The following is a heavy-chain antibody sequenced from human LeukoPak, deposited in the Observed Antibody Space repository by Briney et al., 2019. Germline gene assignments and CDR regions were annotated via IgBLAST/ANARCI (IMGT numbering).Heavy chain of an antibody. V-gene: IGHV3-23*01. D-gene: IGHD3-22*01. CDR2: ISGRGGST. J-gene: IGHJ4*02. Sequence: GGSLTLSCAASGFSVTTYAMGWVRQAPGKGLEWVSAISGRGGSTNYADSVKGRFTISRDNSKNTLYLQMNSLRAEDTAVYYCAKDFPYYYDTSGYYQDSWGQGTLVTVSS. CDR1: GFSVTTYA. CDR3: AKDFPYYYDTSGYYQDS.